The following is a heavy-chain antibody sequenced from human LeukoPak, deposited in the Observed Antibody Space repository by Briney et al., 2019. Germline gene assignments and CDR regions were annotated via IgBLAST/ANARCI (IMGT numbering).Heavy chain of an antibody. CDR3: ARDSSGSYYYYGMDV. Sequence: PSETLSLTCTVSGGSISSYYWSWIRQPPGKGLEWIGYIYYSGSTNYNPSLKSRVTISVDTSKNQFSLKLSSVTAADTAVYYCARDSSGSYYYYGMDVWGQGTTATVSS. CDR1: GGSISSYY. V-gene: IGHV4-59*01. J-gene: IGHJ6*02. CDR2: IYYSGST. D-gene: IGHD1-26*01.